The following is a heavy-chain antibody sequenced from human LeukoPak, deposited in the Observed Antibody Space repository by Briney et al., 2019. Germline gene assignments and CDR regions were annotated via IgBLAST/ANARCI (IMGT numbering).Heavy chain of an antibody. Sequence: SETLSLTCTVSGGSISSYYWSWIRQPPGKGLEWIGYIYYSGSTNYNPSLKSRVTISVDTSKNQFSLKLSSVTAADTAVYYCARDRTGGADFDYWGQGTLVTVSS. J-gene: IGHJ4*02. CDR2: IYYSGST. CDR1: GGSISSYY. V-gene: IGHV4-59*01. CDR3: ARDRTGGADFDY. D-gene: IGHD7-27*01.